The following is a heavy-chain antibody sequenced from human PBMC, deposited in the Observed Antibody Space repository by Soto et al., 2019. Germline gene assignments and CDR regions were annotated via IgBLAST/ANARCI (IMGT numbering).Heavy chain of an antibody. CDR1: GYSFTSYW. J-gene: IGHJ5*02. V-gene: IGHV5-51*01. CDR3: ARGPDEITMIQNWFDP. D-gene: IGHD3-22*01. Sequence: GESLKISCKGPGYSFTSYWIGWVRQMPGKGLEWMGIIYPGDSDTRYSPSFQGQVTISADKSISTAYLQWSSLKASDTAMYYCARGPDEITMIQNWFDPWGQGTLVTVSS. CDR2: IYPGDSDT.